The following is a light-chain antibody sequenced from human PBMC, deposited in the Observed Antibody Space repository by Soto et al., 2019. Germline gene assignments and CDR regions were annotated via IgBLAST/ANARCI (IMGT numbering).Light chain of an antibody. CDR1: QSISNR. CDR3: QQYNTYST. Sequence: DIQMTQSPSTLSASVGDGVTITCRASQSISNRLAWYQQRPGKAPKYLIYDASTLDSGAPSRFSGSGSGTEFTLTISSLQPDDFATYYCQQYNTYSTFGQGTTGDIK. CDR2: DAS. V-gene: IGKV1-5*01. J-gene: IGKJ1*01.